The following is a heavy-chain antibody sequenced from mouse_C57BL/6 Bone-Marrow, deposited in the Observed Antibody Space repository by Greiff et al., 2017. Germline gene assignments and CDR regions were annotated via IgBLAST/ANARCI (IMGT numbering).Heavy chain of an antibody. CDR2: INPSSGYT. V-gene: IGHV1-4*01. CDR1: GYTFTSYT. J-gene: IGHJ2*01. Sequence: QVQLQQSGAELARPGASVKMSCTASGYTFTSYTMHWVKQRPGQGLEWIGYINPSSGYTKFNQRFKDKATLTADKSSSTAYMQLSSLTSEDSAVYYCGRGYYFDYWGQGTTLTVSS. CDR3: GRGYYFDY.